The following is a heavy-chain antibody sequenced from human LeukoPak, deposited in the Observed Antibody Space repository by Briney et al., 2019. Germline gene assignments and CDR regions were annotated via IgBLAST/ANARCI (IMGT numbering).Heavy chain of an antibody. D-gene: IGHD6-13*01. CDR3: ARGGSSWSAEYFQH. J-gene: IGHJ1*01. Sequence: GASVKVSCKASGYTFTNYGINWVRQAPGQGLEWMGWINTYNGDTKFPQRLQDRVTMTSDTSTSTAYMEPRSLRSDDTAVYFCARGGSSWSAEYFQHWGQGTLVTVSS. V-gene: IGHV1-18*01. CDR1: GYTFTNYG. CDR2: INTYNGDT.